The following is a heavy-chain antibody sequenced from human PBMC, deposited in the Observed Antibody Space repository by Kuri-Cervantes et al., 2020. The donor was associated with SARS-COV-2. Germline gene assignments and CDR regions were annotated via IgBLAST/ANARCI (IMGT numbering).Heavy chain of an antibody. V-gene: IGHV3-21*01. CDR2: ISSSSSYK. Sequence: GESLKISCAASGFTFSSYSMNWVRQAPGKGLEWVSSISSSSSYKYYADSVKARFTISIDNAKNSLYLQMNSLRAEDTAVYYCARVRSWDEYFDYWVQGTLVTVSS. CDR3: ARVRSWDEYFDY. D-gene: IGHD6-13*01. J-gene: IGHJ4*02. CDR1: GFTFSSYS.